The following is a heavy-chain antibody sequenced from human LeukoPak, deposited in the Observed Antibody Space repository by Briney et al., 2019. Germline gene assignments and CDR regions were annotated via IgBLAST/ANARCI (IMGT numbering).Heavy chain of an antibody. V-gene: IGHV1-2*02. CDR3: ARQTHYYDSSGYYYEFNNGLDY. CDR1: RYTFTNYD. J-gene: IGHJ4*02. D-gene: IGHD3-22*01. Sequence: ASVKVSCKASRYTFTNYDINWVRQATGQELECMGWINPNSGGTNYAHKFQGRVTMTRDTSISTAYMEVSRLRSDDTAVYYCARQTHYYDSSGYYYEFNNGLDYWGQGNLVNVSS. CDR2: INPNSGGT.